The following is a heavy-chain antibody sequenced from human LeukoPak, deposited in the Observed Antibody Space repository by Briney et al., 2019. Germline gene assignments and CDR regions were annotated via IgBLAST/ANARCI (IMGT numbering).Heavy chain of an antibody. Sequence: SETLSLTCTVSGGSISSYYWSWFRQPPGKGLEWIGYIYYSGSTNYNPSLKSRVTISVDTSKNQFSLKLSSVTAADTAVYYCARGKGWLALDYWGQGTLVTVSS. D-gene: IGHD6-19*01. CDR1: GGSISSYY. J-gene: IGHJ4*02. CDR3: ARGKGWLALDY. CDR2: IYYSGST. V-gene: IGHV4-59*01.